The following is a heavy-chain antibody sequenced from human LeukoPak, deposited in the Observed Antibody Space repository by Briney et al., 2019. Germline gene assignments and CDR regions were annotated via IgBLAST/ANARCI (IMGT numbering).Heavy chain of an antibody. Sequence: ASVKVSCKASGYTFTSYGISWVRQAPGQGLEWMGWISAYNGNTNYAQKLQGRVTMTTDTSTSTAYMELSSLRSDDTAIYYCARDAYYDGSGSSPNWFDPWGQGILVTVSS. CDR1: GYTFTSYG. CDR3: ARDAYYDGSGSSPNWFDP. CDR2: ISAYNGNT. D-gene: IGHD3-22*01. V-gene: IGHV1-18*01. J-gene: IGHJ5*02.